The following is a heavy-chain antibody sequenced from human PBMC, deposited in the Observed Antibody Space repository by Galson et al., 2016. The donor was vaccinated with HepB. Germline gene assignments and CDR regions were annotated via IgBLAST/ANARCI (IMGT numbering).Heavy chain of an antibody. J-gene: IGHJ6*02. D-gene: IGHD3-3*02. CDR2: IYYSGST. CDR1: GGSISGYY. Sequence: SETLSLTCNVSGGSISGYYWSWIRQPPGKGLEWIGYIYYSGSTHYNPSLKSRVTMSVDTSKDHFSLQLTSLTAADTAVYYCARELIPIFGVITPHTPYGMDVWGQGTTVTVSS. CDR3: ARELIPIFGVITPHTPYGMDV. V-gene: IGHV4-59*01.